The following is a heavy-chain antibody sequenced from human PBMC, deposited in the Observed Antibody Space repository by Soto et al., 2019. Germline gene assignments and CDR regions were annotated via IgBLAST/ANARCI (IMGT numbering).Heavy chain of an antibody. Sequence: QVQLVQSGAEVKKPGSSVKVSCKASGGTFSSYAISWVRQAPGQGLEWMGGIIPIFGTGNYAQKFQGRVTITADESTSTGYMELSSLRSEDTAVYYCARGGIAVAGTHFQHWGQGTLVTVSS. CDR1: GGTFSSYA. D-gene: IGHD6-19*01. CDR3: ARGGIAVAGTHFQH. V-gene: IGHV1-69*01. CDR2: IIPIFGTG. J-gene: IGHJ1*01.